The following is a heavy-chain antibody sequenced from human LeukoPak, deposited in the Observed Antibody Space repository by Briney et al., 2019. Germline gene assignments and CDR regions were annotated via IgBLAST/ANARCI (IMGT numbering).Heavy chain of an antibody. Sequence: SETLSLTCAVPGGSISSGGYSWSWIRQPPGKGLEWIGYIYHSGSTYYNPSLKSRVTISVDRSKNQFSLKLSSVTAADTAVYYCARGGVEYYGSGSYYWAFDIWGQGTMVTVSS. CDR3: ARGGVEYYGSGSYYWAFDI. V-gene: IGHV4-30-2*01. D-gene: IGHD3-10*01. CDR2: IYHSGST. J-gene: IGHJ3*02. CDR1: GGSISSGGYS.